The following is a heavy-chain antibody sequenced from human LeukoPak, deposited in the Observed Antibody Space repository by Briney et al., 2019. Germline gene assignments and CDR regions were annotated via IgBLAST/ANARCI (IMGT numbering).Heavy chain of an antibody. Sequence: SETLSLTCTVSGGSISSSSYYWGWIRQPPGKGLEWIGSIYYSGSTYYNPSLKSRVTISVDTSKNQFSLKLSSVTAADTAVYYCARHEWGLLRHWFDPWGQGTLVTVSS. V-gene: IGHV4-39*01. CDR3: ARHEWGLLRHWFDP. CDR2: IYYSGST. J-gene: IGHJ5*02. CDR1: GGSISSSSYY. D-gene: IGHD1-26*01.